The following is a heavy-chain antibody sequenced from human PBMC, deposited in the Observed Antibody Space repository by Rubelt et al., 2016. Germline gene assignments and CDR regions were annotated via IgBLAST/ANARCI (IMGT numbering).Heavy chain of an antibody. D-gene: IGHD5-24*01. Sequence: QVQLVQSGAEVKKPGASVKVSCKASGYTFTSYGISWVRQAPGQGLEWMGWISAYNGNTNYAQKLLGRVPMTTDTATSTAYMELRSLRSDDTAVYYCARRDGYNWDDAFDIWGQGTMVTVSS. CDR2: ISAYNGNT. CDR1: GYTFTSYG. J-gene: IGHJ3*02. CDR3: ARRDGYNWDDAFDI. V-gene: IGHV1-18*01.